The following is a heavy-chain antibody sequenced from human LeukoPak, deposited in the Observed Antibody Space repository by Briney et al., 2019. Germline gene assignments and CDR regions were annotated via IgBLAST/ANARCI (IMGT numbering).Heavy chain of an antibody. CDR2: VNLQGST. D-gene: IGHD3-22*01. J-gene: IGHJ2*01. V-gene: IGHV4-4*02. CDR1: GGSITQTNY. CDR3: ARDKDYDSSGYYYPYWYFDL. Sequence: SETLSLTCGVSGGSITQTNYWTWVRQPPGKGLEWIGEVNLQGSTNYNPSLMGRVAISVDKSENHVSLQLTSVTAADTAVYYCARDKDYDSSGYYYPYWYFDLWGRGTLVTVSS.